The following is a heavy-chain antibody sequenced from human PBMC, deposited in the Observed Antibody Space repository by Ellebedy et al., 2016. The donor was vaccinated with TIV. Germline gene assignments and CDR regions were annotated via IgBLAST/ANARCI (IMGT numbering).Heavy chain of an antibody. Sequence: GESLKISCAASGLTFSSHAMSWVRQAPGKGLEWVSSISDSGANAYSADSVKGRFTISRDNSKDTLYLQVNSRRAEDTAVYYCARDPVGVGPAFDVWGQGTMVTVSS. CDR3: ARDPVGVGPAFDV. D-gene: IGHD4-23*01. V-gene: IGHV3-23*01. CDR1: GLTFSSHA. J-gene: IGHJ3*01. CDR2: ISDSGANA.